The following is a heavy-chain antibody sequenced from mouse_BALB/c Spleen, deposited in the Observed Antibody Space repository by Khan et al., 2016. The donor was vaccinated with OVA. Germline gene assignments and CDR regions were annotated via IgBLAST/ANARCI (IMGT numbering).Heavy chain of an antibody. CDR2: ISGDSNTI. CDR3: ATSYFYGYYFDY. Sequence: EVQLQESGGGLVQPGGSQKLSCAASGFTFSSYGMHWVRQAPERGLEWVAYISGDSNTIYYADTVKGRFTISRDNPRNTLFLQMTSLMSEDTAMYYCATSYFYGYYFDYWGPGTTLTVSS. CDR1: GFTFSSYG. J-gene: IGHJ2*01. D-gene: IGHD1-1*01. V-gene: IGHV5-17*02.